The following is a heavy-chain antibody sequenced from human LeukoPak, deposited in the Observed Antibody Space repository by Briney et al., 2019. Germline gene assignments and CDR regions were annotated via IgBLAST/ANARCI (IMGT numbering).Heavy chain of an antibody. CDR1: GFTFSSYS. CDR3: ARDWDVVVPAAVAFDY. CDR2: ISSSSSYI. Sequence: GGSLRLSCAASGFTFSSYSMNWVRQAPGKGLEWVSSISSSSSYIYYADSVKGRFTISRDNAKNSLYLQMNSLRAEDTAVYYCARDWDVVVPAAVAFDYWGQGTLVTVFS. D-gene: IGHD2-2*01. V-gene: IGHV3-21*01. J-gene: IGHJ4*02.